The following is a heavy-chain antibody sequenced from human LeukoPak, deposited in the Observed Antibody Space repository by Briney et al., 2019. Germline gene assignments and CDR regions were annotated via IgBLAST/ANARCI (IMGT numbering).Heavy chain of an antibody. CDR1: GGSISSNY. D-gene: IGHD3-10*01. CDR2: IHYTGST. V-gene: IGHV4-59*01. Sequence: PSETLSLTCTVSGGSISSNYWSWIRQSPGKGLECIGYIHYTGSTNYNPSLKSRVTISVETSKNQFSLKLKSVTAADTAVYYCARGGYCGSGNDFRFDPWGQGTLVTVSS. J-gene: IGHJ5*02. CDR3: ARGGYCGSGNDFRFDP.